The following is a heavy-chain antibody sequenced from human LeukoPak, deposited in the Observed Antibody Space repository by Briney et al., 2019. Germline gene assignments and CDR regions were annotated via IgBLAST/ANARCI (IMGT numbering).Heavy chain of an antibody. V-gene: IGHV4-31*03. CDR3: XRGALYGDYVFDY. D-gene: IGHD4-17*01. CDR1: GGSIGSGGHS. CDR2: IYYSGST. Sequence: SETLSLTCTVSGGSIGSGGHSWSWIRQHPGKGLEWIGYIYYSGSTYYNPSLKSRLTISVDTSKTQFSLKLSSMTAADTAVYXXXRGALYGDYVFDYWGQGTLVTVSS. J-gene: IGHJ4*02.